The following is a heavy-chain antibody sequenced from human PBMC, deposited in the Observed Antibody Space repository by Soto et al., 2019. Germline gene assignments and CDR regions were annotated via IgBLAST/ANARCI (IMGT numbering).Heavy chain of an antibody. CDR1: GGSISSGDYY. J-gene: IGHJ5*02. CDR3: ARTTPTTAPNWFDP. D-gene: IGHD4-17*01. V-gene: IGHV4-30-4*01. CDR2: IYYSGST. Sequence: SETLSLTCTVSGGSISSGDYYWSWIRQPPGKGLEWIGYIYYSGSTYYNPSLKSRVTISVDTSKNQFSLKLSSVTAADTAVYYCARTTPTTAPNWFDPWGQGTLVTVSS.